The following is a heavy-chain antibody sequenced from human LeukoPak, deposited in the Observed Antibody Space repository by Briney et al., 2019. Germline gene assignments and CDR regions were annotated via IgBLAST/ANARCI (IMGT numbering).Heavy chain of an antibody. V-gene: IGHV3-23*01. CDR2: ISGSGTNT. J-gene: IGHJ4*02. Sequence: PGGSLGLSCEVSGFSFRSYAISWVLQAPGKGLEWLSAISGSGTNTYYADSVKGRFTISRDNSKNTLDLQMNSLRAEDTAVYYCAKANGAIFGVAGYFDYWGQGTLVTVSS. CDR3: AKANGAIFGVAGYFDY. D-gene: IGHD3-3*02. CDR1: GFSFRSYA.